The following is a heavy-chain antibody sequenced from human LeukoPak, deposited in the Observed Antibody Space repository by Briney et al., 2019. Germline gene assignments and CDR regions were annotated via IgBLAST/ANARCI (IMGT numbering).Heavy chain of an antibody. D-gene: IGHD5-12*01. Sequence: SETLSLSCTVSGGSISSYYWSWIRQPAGKGLEWIGRIYTSGSTNYNPSLKSRVTMSVDTSKNQFSLKLSSVTAADTAVYYCARDLELRFSPLDVWGKGTTVTVSS. V-gene: IGHV4-4*07. CDR2: IYTSGST. J-gene: IGHJ6*04. CDR3: ARDLELRFSPLDV. CDR1: GGSISSYY.